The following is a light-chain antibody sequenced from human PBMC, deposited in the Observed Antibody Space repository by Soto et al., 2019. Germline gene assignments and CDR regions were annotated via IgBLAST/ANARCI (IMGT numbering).Light chain of an antibody. Sequence: QAVVTQPPSVSGAPGQRVTISCTGSSSNIGAGYDVHWYQQLPGTAPKLLIYGNSNRPSGVPDRFSGSKSGTSASLAITGLQAEDEADYYCQSYDNSLSGYVFGIGTKVTVL. J-gene: IGLJ1*01. V-gene: IGLV1-40*01. CDR2: GNS. CDR3: QSYDNSLSGYV. CDR1: SSNIGAGYD.